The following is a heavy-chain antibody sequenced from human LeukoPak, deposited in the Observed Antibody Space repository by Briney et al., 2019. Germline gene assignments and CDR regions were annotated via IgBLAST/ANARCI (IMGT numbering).Heavy chain of an antibody. CDR1: GFIFSTYS. V-gene: IGHV3-48*01. D-gene: IGHD2-2*01. CDR3: ARDSSTYAGPPDY. J-gene: IGHJ4*02. Sequence: GGSLRLSCAASGFIFSTYSMNWVRQAPGKGLEWVSYIGAAGSTIYCADSVKGRFTISRDNAKNSLFLRMNSLRAEDTAMYYCARDSSTYAGPPDYWGQGTLVTVSS. CDR2: IGAAGSTI.